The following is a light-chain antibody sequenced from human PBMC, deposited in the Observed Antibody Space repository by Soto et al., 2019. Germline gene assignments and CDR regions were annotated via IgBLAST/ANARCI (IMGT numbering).Light chain of an antibody. CDR1: QSVSSSY. V-gene: IGKV3-20*01. CDR2: GAS. Sequence: EIVLTQSPGTLSLSPGERATLSCRASQSVSSSYLAWYQQKPGQAPRLLIYGASSRATGIPDRFSGSGSGTDFTLIISRLEPEDFAVYYWQQYCSSPWTFGQGTKVEIK. J-gene: IGKJ1*01. CDR3: QQYCSSPWT.